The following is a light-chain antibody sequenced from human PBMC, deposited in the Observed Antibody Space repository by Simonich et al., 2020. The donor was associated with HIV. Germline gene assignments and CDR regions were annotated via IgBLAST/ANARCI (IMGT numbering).Light chain of an antibody. Sequence: DIVMTQSPDSLAVSLGERATINCKSRQSVLYSSNNKNYLVWYQQKPGQPPKLLIYWASTRESGVPDRFSGRGSGTDFTLTISSLQAEDVAVYYCQQYYSAPRTFGQGTKVEIK. CDR3: QQYYSAPRT. CDR1: QSVLYSSNNKNY. J-gene: IGKJ1*01. CDR2: WAS. V-gene: IGKV4-1*01.